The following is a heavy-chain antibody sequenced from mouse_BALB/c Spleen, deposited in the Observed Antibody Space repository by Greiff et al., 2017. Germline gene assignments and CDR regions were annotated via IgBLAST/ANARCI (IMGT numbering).Heavy chain of an antibody. CDR2: ISYSGST. Sequence: EVMLVESGPGLVKPSQSLSLTCTVTGYSITSDYAWNWIRQFPGNKLEWMGYISYSGSTSYNPSLKSRISITRDTSKNQFFLQLNSVTTEDTATYYCAREDGSSFLYYAMDYWGQGTSVTVSS. D-gene: IGHD1-1*01. CDR1: GYSITSDYA. V-gene: IGHV3-2*02. CDR3: AREDGSSFLYYAMDY. J-gene: IGHJ4*01.